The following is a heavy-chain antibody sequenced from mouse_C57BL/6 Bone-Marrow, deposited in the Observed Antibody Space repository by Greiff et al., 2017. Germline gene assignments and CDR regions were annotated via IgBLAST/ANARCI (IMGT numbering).Heavy chain of an antibody. J-gene: IGHJ2*01. CDR1: GFNIKDDY. D-gene: IGHD1-1*01. CDR2: IDPENGDT. V-gene: IGHV14-4*01. Sequence: VQLQQSGAELVRPGASVKLSCTASGFNIKDDYMHWVKQRPEQGLEWIGWIDPENGDTEYASKFQGKATITADTSSNTAYLQLSSLTSEDTAVYYCTTPSTVVATLGDWGQGTTLTVSS. CDR3: TTPSTVVATLGD.